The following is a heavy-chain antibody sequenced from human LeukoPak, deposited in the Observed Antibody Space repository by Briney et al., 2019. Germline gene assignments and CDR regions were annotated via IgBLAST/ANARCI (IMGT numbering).Heavy chain of an antibody. J-gene: IGHJ4*02. CDR1: GFTFSSYV. CDR3: ARDKGISYLSSFDY. D-gene: IGHD6-6*01. CDR2: ISYDGSNE. V-gene: IGHV3-30*04. Sequence: RGSLRLSCAASGFTFSSYVMHWVRQAPGKGLEWVAIISYDGSNEYYADSVKGRFTISRDNSKNTLYLQMNSLRAADTAVYYCARDKGISYLSSFDYWGQGTLVTVSS.